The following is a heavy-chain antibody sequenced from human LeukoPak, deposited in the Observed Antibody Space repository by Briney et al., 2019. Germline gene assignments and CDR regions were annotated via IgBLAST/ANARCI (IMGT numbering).Heavy chain of an antibody. CDR1: GGSISSYY. Sequence: SETLSLTCTVSGGSISSYYWSWIRQPPGKGLEWIGYIYYSGSTNYNPPLKSRVTISVDTSKNQFSLKLSSVTAADTAVYYCARFQVYYYYMDVWGKGTTVTISS. V-gene: IGHV4-59*01. CDR3: ARFQVYYYYMDV. J-gene: IGHJ6*03. CDR2: IYYSGST.